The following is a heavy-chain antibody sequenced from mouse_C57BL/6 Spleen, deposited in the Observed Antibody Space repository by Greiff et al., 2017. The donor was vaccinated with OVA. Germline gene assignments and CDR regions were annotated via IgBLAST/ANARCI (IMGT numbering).Heavy chain of an antibody. V-gene: IGHV5-6*02. D-gene: IGHD3-3*01. J-gene: IGHJ2*01. CDR3: ARRETGTGGYFDY. CDR2: ISSGGSYT. CDR1: GFTFSSYG. Sequence: DVHLVESGGDLVKPGGSLKLSCAASGFTFSSYGMSWVRQTPDKRLEWVATISSGGSYTYYPDSVKGRFTISRDNATNTMYLQMRSLKSEDTAMYYCARRETGTGGYFDYWGQGTTLTVSS.